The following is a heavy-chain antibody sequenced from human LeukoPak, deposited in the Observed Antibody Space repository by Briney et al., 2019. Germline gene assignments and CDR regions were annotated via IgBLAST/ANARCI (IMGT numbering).Heavy chain of an antibody. CDR3: ARGPRSITIFGVVIEGPTSYFDY. J-gene: IGHJ4*02. CDR2: INHSGST. V-gene: IGHV4-34*01. CDR1: GGSFSGYY. Sequence: PSETLSLTCAVYGGSFSGYYWSWIRQPPGKGLEWIGEINHSGSTNYNPSLKSRVTISVDTSKNQFSLKLSSVTAADTAVYYCARGPRSITIFGVVIEGPTSYFDYWGQGTLVTVSS. D-gene: IGHD3-3*01.